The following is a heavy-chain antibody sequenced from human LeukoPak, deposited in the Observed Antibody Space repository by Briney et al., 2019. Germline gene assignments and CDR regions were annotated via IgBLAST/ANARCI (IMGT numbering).Heavy chain of an antibody. D-gene: IGHD2-15*01. J-gene: IGHJ3*02. Sequence: GGSLRLSCVASGFTFSSRDWMTWVRQAPGKGLEWVANIKQDGSEKNYVDSVKGRFTISRDNAKNSVDLQMNSLTAEDTAIYSCARPRLEYCSGGSCFDAFDIWGQGTMVTVSS. V-gene: IGHV3-7*03. CDR2: IKQDGSEK. CDR1: GFTFSSRDW. CDR3: ARPRLEYCSGGSCFDAFDI.